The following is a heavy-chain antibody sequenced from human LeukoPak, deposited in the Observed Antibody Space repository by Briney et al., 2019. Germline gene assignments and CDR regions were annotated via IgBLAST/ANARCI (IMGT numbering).Heavy chain of an antibody. CDR2: ISSSDGTT. CDR1: GFSFNNYA. D-gene: IGHD6-19*01. V-gene: IGHV3-23*01. CDR3: AKNFLRIAVAHAGN. J-gene: IGHJ4*02. Sequence: GGSLRLSCVASGFSFNNYAMSWVRQAPGKGLEWVSGISSSDGTTNYADSVKGRFTISRDNSRNTLYLQMNSLRPEDTAVYFCAKNFLRIAVAHAGNWGQGTLVTVSS.